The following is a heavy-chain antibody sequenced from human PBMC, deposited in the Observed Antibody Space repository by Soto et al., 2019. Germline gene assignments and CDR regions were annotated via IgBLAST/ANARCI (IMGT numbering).Heavy chain of an antibody. CDR2: SKNKADSYIT. CDR1: GFTFSNYY. V-gene: IGHV3-72*01. Sequence: EVQLVESGGGLVQPGGSLRLSCAASGFTFSNYYMDWVRQAPGKGLAWVGRSKNKADSYITEYAASVKGRFSISRDASQNSLYLQMNSLKTAETAVYYCTVWGLGNDFGAAWGKGILVTVSS. CDR3: TVWGLGNDFGAA. D-gene: IGHD3-16*01. J-gene: IGHJ4*02.